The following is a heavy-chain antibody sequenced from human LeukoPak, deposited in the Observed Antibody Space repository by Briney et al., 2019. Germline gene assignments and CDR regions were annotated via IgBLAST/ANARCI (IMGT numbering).Heavy chain of an antibody. CDR1: GYTFTSYD. J-gene: IGHJ6*03. D-gene: IGHD5-24*01. V-gene: IGHV1-8*01. CDR2: MNPNSGNT. Sequence: ASVKVSCKASGYTFTSYDINWVRQATGQGLEGMGWMNPNSGNTGYAQNFQGRVTMTRNTSISTAYMELSSLRSEDTAVYYCARARSQERLNYYYYYMDVWGKGTTVTVSS. CDR3: ARARSQERLNYYYYYMDV.